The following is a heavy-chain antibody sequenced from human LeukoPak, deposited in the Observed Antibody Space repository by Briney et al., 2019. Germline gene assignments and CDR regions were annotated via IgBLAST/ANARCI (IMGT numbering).Heavy chain of an antibody. J-gene: IGHJ4*02. D-gene: IGHD3-3*01. V-gene: IGHV3-15*01. Sequence: GGSLRLSCAASGFTFSNAWMSWVRQAPGKGLEWVGRIKSKTDGGTTDYAAPVKGRFTISRDDSKNTLYLQMNSLKTEDTAVYYCTTWVSVTIFGVVDYWGQGTLVTVSS. CDR1: GFTFSNAW. CDR3: TTWVSVTIFGVVDY. CDR2: IKSKTDGGTT.